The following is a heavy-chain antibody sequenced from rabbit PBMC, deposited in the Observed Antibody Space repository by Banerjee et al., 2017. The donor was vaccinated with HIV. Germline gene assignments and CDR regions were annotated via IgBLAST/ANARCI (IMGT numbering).Heavy chain of an antibody. CDR1: GFDFSSYS. Sequence: QSLEESGGDLVKPGASLTLTCKASGFDFSSYSMTWVRQAPGKGLEWIGYIDPVFGSTYYASWVNGRFTISSHNAQNTLYLQLNSLTAADTATYFCARGYAGSYLYYGMDLWGQGTLVTVS. J-gene: IGHJ6*01. CDR3: ARGYAGSYLYYGMDL. D-gene: IGHD4-2*01. V-gene: IGHV1S7*01. CDR2: IDPVFGST.